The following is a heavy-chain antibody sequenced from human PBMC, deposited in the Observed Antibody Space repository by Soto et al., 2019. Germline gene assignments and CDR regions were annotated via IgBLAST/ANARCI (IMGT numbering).Heavy chain of an antibody. V-gene: IGHV1-18*01. CDR1: GYTFTSYG. Sequence: ASVKVSCKASGYTFTSYGISWVRQAPGQGLEWMGWISAYNGNTNYAQKLQGRVTMTTDTSTSTAYMELRSLRSDDTAVYYCARVGGGQYCSGGSCYSKPPFYGMDVWGQGITVTVSS. CDR2: ISAYNGNT. J-gene: IGHJ6*02. CDR3: ARVGGGQYCSGGSCYSKPPFYGMDV. D-gene: IGHD2-15*01.